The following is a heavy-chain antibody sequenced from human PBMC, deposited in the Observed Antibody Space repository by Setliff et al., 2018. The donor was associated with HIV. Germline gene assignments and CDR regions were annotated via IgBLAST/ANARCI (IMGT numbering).Heavy chain of an antibody. CDR2: ISGSGTYT. J-gene: IGHJ3*02. CDR1: GFTFTSHS. Sequence: PGGSLRLSCVTSGFTFTSHSMNWVRLRPGKGLEWVASISGSGTYTHYADSVRGRFTISRDNSKNTLYLQMNSLRAEDTAMYYCARDTMWAFDIWGQGTLVTVSS. CDR3: ARDTMWAFDI. D-gene: IGHD3-10*02. V-gene: IGHV3-21*01.